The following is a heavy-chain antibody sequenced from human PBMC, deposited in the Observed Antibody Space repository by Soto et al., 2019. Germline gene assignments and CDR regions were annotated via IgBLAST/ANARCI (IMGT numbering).Heavy chain of an antibody. CDR1: GFTFSSYS. V-gene: IGHV3-21*01. D-gene: IGHD3-10*01. Sequence: GGSLRLSCAASGFTFSSYSMNWVRQAPGKGLEWVSSISSSSSYIYYADSVKGRFTISRDNAKNSLYLQMNSLRDEDTAVYYCAREYYGSGSYYSYYYGMDVWGQGTTVTVSS. J-gene: IGHJ6*02. CDR2: ISSSSSYI. CDR3: AREYYGSGSYYSYYYGMDV.